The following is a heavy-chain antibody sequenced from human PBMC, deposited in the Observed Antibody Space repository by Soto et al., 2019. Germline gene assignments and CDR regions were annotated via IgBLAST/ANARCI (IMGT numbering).Heavy chain of an antibody. J-gene: IGHJ4*02. CDR1: GGSVSSGSYY. CDR3: ARDFGRFGGTLGY. V-gene: IGHV4-61*01. CDR2: IYYSGST. Sequence: QVQLQESGPGLVEPSETLSLTCTVSGGSVSSGSYYWSWIRQPPGKGLEWIGYIYYSGSTNYNPSHKSRVTISVDTSKNQFSLKLSSVTAADTAVYYCARDFGRFGGTLGYWGQGTLVTVSS. D-gene: IGHD3-16*01.